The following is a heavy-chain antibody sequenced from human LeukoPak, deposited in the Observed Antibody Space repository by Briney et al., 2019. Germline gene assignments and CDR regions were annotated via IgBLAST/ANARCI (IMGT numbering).Heavy chain of an antibody. J-gene: IGHJ4*02. V-gene: IGHV1-2*02. CDR2: INPNSGGT. CDR1: GYTFTGYY. D-gene: IGHD5-12*01. Sequence: ASVKVSCKASGYTFTGYYMHWVRQAPGQGLEWMGWINPNSGGTNYAQKFQGRVTMTRDTSMSTAYMELSRLRSDDTAVYYCARDRDNGGDSGYDYCFDYWGQGTLVTVSS. CDR3: ARDRDNGGDSGYDYCFDY.